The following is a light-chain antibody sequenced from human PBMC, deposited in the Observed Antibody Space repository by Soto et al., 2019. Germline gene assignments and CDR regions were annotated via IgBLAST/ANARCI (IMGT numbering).Light chain of an antibody. CDR3: MQALKTPRT. Sequence: DIVMTQSPLSLLVTPGEAASISCRSSQSLLHKNKNTYFNWYLXKQGQSKQLXIYMTSKRASGVPDRFSGSWSGTYGTMRISRVEAEDAGVYDGMQALKTPRTFGQGTKVDIK. J-gene: IGKJ1*01. CDR1: QSLLHKNKNTY. CDR2: MTS. V-gene: IGKV2-28*01.